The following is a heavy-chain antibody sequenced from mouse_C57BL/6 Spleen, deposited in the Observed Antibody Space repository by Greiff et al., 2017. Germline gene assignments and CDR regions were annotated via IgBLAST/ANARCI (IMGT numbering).Heavy chain of an antibody. Sequence: QVQLKESGPELVKPGASVKISCKASGYAFSSSWMNWVKQRPGKGLEWIGRIYPGDGDTNYNGKFKGKATLTADKSSSTAYMQLSSLTSEDSAVYFCARAFFTTVVADYFDYWGQGTTLTVSS. V-gene: IGHV1-82*01. CDR3: ARAFFTTVVADYFDY. J-gene: IGHJ2*01. CDR1: GYAFSSSW. CDR2: IYPGDGDT. D-gene: IGHD1-1*01.